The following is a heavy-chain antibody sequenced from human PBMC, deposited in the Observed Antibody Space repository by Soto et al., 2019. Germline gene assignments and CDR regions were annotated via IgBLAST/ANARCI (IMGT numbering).Heavy chain of an antibody. J-gene: IGHJ4*02. CDR2: ISASGSYT. V-gene: IGHV3-11*05. CDR3: ARDKGYAAAADS. CDR1: GFTFIDHY. D-gene: IGHD6-13*01. Sequence: QVHLVESGGGLVTPGGALRLSCAASGFTFIDHYMSWIRQSPEKGLEWIAYISASGSYTNYADFLTGRCTISRDNGNKSMYLQLNSLREEDTAIYYCARDKGYAAAADSWGQGTLVTGSS.